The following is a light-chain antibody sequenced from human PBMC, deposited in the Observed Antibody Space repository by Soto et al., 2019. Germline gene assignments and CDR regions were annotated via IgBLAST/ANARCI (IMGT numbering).Light chain of an antibody. V-gene: IGKV3-20*01. CDR1: QGVSSSY. CDR2: GAS. J-gene: IGKJ1*01. Sequence: EIVLTRSPGTLSLSPGERATLFCRASQGVSSSYLAWYQQKPGQAPRLLIYGASRRATGIPDRFSGSGSGTDFTLTISRLEPEDFAVYYCQQYGSSPRTFGQGTKVEIK. CDR3: QQYGSSPRT.